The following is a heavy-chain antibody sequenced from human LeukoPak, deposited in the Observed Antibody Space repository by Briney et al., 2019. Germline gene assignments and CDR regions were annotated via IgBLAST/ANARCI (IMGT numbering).Heavy chain of an antibody. CDR3: ARGTRVTIFGVVLDQKNNWFDP. J-gene: IGHJ5*02. D-gene: IGHD3-3*01. CDR1: GYTFTSYY. CDR2: INPSGGST. Sequence: ASVKVSCKASGYTFTSYYMHWVRQAPGQGLEWMGIINPSGGSTSYAQKFQGRVTMTRDTSTSTVYMELSSLRSEDTAVYYCARGTRVTIFGVVLDQKNNWFDPWGQGTLVTVSS. V-gene: IGHV1-46*03.